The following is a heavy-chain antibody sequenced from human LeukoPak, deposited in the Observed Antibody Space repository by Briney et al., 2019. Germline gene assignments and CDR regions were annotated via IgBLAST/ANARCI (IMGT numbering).Heavy chain of an antibody. CDR2: INPNSGGT. CDR1: GYTFTGYY. V-gene: IGHV1-2*02. J-gene: IGHJ4*02. Sequence: GASVKVSCKASGYTFTGYYLHWVRQAPGQGLEWMGWINPNSGGTNYAQNFQGRVTMTRDTSISTAYMELSRLRSDDTAVYYCARAKFDRNYLTDYWGQGTLVTVSS. CDR3: ARAKFDRNYLTDY. D-gene: IGHD1-14*01.